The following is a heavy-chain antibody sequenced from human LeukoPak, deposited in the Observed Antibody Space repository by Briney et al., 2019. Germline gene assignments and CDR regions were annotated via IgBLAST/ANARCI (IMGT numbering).Heavy chain of an antibody. J-gene: IGHJ6*02. Sequence: PGWALRLSCAASGFTFSLYWMNWVRRAPGKGLEWVASINHNGNVNYYVDSVKGRFTISRDNAKNSLYLQMSNLRAEDTAVYFCARGGGLDVWGQGATVTVSS. V-gene: IGHV3-7*03. CDR3: ARGGGLDV. CDR2: INHNGNVN. CDR1: GFTFSLYW. D-gene: IGHD3-16*01.